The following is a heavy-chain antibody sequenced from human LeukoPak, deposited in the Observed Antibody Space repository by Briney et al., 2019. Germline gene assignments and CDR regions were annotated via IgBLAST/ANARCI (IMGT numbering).Heavy chain of an antibody. CDR3: ARTYYYDSSGYYPTPYYFDY. D-gene: IGHD3-22*01. CDR1: GGSISSYY. V-gene: IGHV4-59*08. J-gene: IGHJ4*02. Sequence: SETLSLTCTVSGGSISSYYWSWIRQPPPKGLEWIGYIYYSGSTNYNPSLKSRVTISVDTSKNQFSLKLSSVTAADTAVYYCARTYYYDSSGYYPTPYYFDYWGQGTLVTVSS. CDR2: IYYSGST.